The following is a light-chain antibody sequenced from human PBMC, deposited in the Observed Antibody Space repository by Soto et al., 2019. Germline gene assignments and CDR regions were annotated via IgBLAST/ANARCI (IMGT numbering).Light chain of an antibody. J-gene: IGKJ2*01. Sequence: DIVMTQSPLSLPVTPGEPASISCRSSQSLLHSNGYNYLDWYLQKPGQSPQLLIYLGSNRASVVLDRFSGSGSGIAYTLRLSSVEAEDVGVYYCMQSLPTQGYPFGQGTKLEIK. V-gene: IGKV2-28*01. CDR3: MQSLPTQGYP. CDR2: LGS. CDR1: QSLLHSNGYNY.